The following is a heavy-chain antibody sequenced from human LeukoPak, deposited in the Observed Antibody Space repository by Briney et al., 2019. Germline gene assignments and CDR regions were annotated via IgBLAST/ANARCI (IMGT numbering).Heavy chain of an antibody. D-gene: IGHD5-24*01. CDR1: GGSISSYY. V-gene: IGHV4-59*12. J-gene: IGHJ3*02. Sequence: SETLSLTCTVSGGSISSYYWSWIRQPPGKGLEWIGYIYYSGSTNYNPSLKSRVTISVDTSKNQFSLKLSSVTAADTAVYYCARSRDGYITDAFDIWGQGTMVTVSS. CDR3: ARSRDGYITDAFDI. CDR2: IYYSGST.